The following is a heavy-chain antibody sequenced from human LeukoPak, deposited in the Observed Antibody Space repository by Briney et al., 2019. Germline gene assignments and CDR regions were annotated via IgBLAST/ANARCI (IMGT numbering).Heavy chain of an antibody. CDR1: GGSISSSSYY. V-gene: IGHV4-39*01. D-gene: IGHD3-22*01. J-gene: IGHJ4*02. CDR2: IYYSGST. CDR3: ARHGRYYDSSGSIDY. Sequence: SETLSLTCTVSGGSISSSSYYWGWIRQPPGKGLEWIGSIYYSGSTYYNPSLKSRVTISVDTSKNQFSLKLSSVTAADTAVYYCARHGRYYDSSGSIDYWGQGTLVTVSS.